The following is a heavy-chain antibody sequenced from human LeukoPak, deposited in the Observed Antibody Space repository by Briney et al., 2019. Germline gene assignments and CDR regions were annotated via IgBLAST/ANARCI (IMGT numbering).Heavy chain of an antibody. J-gene: IGHJ3*02. Sequence: PSQTLSLTCTVSGGSISSGSYYWSWIRQPAGKGLEWIGRIYTSGSTNYNPSLKSRVTISVDTSKNQFSLKLSSVTAADTGVYYCARGLVDDYGDYVGAFDIWGQGTMVTVSS. CDR2: IYTSGST. CDR1: GGSISSGSYY. D-gene: IGHD4-17*01. CDR3: ARGLVDDYGDYVGAFDI. V-gene: IGHV4-61*02.